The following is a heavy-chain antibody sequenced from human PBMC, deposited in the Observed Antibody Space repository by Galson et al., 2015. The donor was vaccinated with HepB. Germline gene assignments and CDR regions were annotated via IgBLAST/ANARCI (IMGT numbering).Heavy chain of an antibody. CDR2: INSDGSST. V-gene: IGHV3-74*01. Sequence: SLRLSCAASGFTFSTYWMHWVRQAPGKGLVWVSRINSDGSSTTYADSVKGRLTISRDNAKNTLYLQMNSLRAEDTAVYYCARAQIAVAGFDYWGQGTLVTVSS. D-gene: IGHD6-19*01. CDR3: ARAQIAVAGFDY. J-gene: IGHJ4*02. CDR1: GFTFSTYW.